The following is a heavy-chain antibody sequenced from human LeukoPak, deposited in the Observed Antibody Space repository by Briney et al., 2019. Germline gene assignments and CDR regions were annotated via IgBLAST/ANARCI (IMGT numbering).Heavy chain of an antibody. CDR1: GFTFSSYE. Sequence: GGSLRLSCAASGFTFSSYEMSWVRQAPGKGLEWVANIKQDGSEKYYVDSVKGRFTISRDNSKNSLYLQMNSPRAEDTAFYYCARPYYYSSGSFPYWGHGTLVTVSS. CDR2: IKQDGSEK. J-gene: IGHJ4*01. CDR3: ARPYYYSSGSFPY. D-gene: IGHD3-10*01. V-gene: IGHV3-7*01.